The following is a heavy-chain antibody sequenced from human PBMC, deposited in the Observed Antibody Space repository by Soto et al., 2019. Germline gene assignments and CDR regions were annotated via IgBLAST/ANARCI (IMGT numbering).Heavy chain of an antibody. J-gene: IGHJ4*02. CDR1: GYTFTNHG. CDR3: ARDLYPLAYYFDY. V-gene: IGHV1-18*01. Sequence: QVQLVQSGAEVKKPGASVKVSCKASGYTFTNHGISWVRQAPGQGLEWLGWISGHNGNTKYAQRLQGRVTMTTGTSTSTAYMELRSLKSDDTAVYYCARDLYPLAYYFDYWGQGTLVTVSS. CDR2: ISGHNGNT.